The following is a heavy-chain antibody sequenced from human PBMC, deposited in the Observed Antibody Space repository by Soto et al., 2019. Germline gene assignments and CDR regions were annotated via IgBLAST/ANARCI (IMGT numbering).Heavy chain of an antibody. V-gene: IGHV1-2*02. D-gene: IGHD4-4*01. CDR2: INPKSDDT. Sequence: ASVKVSCKASGYPFSDNQIHWLRRAPGQGLEWMGRINPKSDDTNYAQKFQGRVTMTRDTSIDTAYLELTGLTSDDTATYYCARKHSLDYIRWGLDPWGQGTLVTVS. CDR3: ARKHSLDYIRWGLDP. CDR1: GYPFSDNQ. J-gene: IGHJ5*02.